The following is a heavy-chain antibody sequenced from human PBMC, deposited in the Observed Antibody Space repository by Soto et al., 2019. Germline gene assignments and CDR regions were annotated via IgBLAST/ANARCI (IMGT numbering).Heavy chain of an antibody. D-gene: IGHD2-15*01. CDR3: VKAYMAYSLGSDGYH. V-gene: IGHV3-64D*06. J-gene: IGHJ5*02. Sequence: GGSLRLSCSASGFTFSSYAMHWVRQAPGKGLEYVSAISSNGGSTYYEDSVKGRFTISRDNSTNTLYLQMSSLRAEDKAVYYCVKAYMAYSLGSDGYHWGQGXLVTVYS. CDR2: ISSNGGST. CDR1: GFTFSSYA.